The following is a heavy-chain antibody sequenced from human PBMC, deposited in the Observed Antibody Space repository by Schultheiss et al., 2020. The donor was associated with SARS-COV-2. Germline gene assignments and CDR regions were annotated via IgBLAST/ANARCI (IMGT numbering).Heavy chain of an antibody. D-gene: IGHD3-9*01. CDR1: GFTFSSYW. CDR2: IKQDGSEK. CDR3: ARGPYFDWLLID. J-gene: IGHJ4*02. V-gene: IGHV3-7*01. Sequence: GESLKISCAASGFTFSSYWMSWVRQAPGKGLEWVANIKQDGSEKYYVDSVKGRFTISRDNAKNSLYLQMNSLRAEDTAVYYCARGPYFDWLLIDWGQGTLVTVSS.